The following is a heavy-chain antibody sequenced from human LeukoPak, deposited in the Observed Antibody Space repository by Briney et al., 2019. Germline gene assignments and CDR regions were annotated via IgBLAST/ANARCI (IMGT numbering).Heavy chain of an antibody. V-gene: IGHV1-2*02. J-gene: IGHJ3*02. CDR1: GYTFTDYY. CDR2: INPNSGDT. CDR3: ARRIAAPGNDAFDI. Sequence: GASVTVSCTASGYTFTDYYIHWVRQAPGQGLGWMGWINPNSGDTNYAQKFQGRVTMTRDTSISTAYMELSRLRSDDTAVYYCARRIAAPGNDAFDIWGQGTRVTVSS. D-gene: IGHD6-13*01.